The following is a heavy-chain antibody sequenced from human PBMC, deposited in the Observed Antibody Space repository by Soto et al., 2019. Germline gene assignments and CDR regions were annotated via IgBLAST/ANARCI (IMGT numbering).Heavy chain of an antibody. D-gene: IGHD3-10*01. CDR1: GFTFSNYA. CDR3: AKDFLDYFGSGSYEVFGY. Sequence: PGGSLRLSCAASGFTFSNYAMSWVRQAPGKGLEWVSGISGSGTNTYYADSVKGRFSISRDNSKNTLYLQTDSLRAEDTAVYYCAKDFLDYFGSGSYEVFGYWGQGTMVTVSS. CDR2: ISGSGTNT. V-gene: IGHV3-23*01. J-gene: IGHJ4*03.